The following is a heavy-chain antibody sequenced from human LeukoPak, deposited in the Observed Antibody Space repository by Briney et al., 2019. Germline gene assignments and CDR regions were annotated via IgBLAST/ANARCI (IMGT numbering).Heavy chain of an antibody. J-gene: IGHJ3*02. CDR2: ISAYNGNT. V-gene: IGHV1-18*01. CDR3: ARVGYYDFWSGYLYPIFGAFDI. Sequence: ASVKVSCKAPGYTFTSYGISWVRQAPGQGLEWMGWISAYNGNTNYAQKLQGRVTMTTDTSTSTAYMELRSLRSDDTAVYYCARVGYYDFWSGYLYPIFGAFDIWGQGTMVTVSS. D-gene: IGHD3-3*01. CDR1: GYTFTSYG.